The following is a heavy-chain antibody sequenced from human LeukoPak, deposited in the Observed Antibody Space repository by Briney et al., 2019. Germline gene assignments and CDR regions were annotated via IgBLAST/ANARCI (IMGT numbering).Heavy chain of an antibody. CDR3: ARAPYYDILTGYSRIQH. CDR2: ISGGGVST. D-gene: IGHD3-9*01. J-gene: IGHJ1*01. V-gene: IGHV3-23*01. Sequence: PGGSLRLSCAASGFTFSSYAMSWVRQAPGKGLERVSAISGGGVSTYYADSVKGHFTISRDNSKNTLYLQMNSLRTEDTAVYYCARAPYYDILTGYSRIQHWGQGTLVTVSS. CDR1: GFTFSSYA.